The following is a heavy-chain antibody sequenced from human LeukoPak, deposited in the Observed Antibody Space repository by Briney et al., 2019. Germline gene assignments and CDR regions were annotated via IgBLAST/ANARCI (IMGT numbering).Heavy chain of an antibody. D-gene: IGHD3-9*01. V-gene: IGHV3-23*01. CDR1: AFTFISYA. Sequence: PGPSLRLSCAASAFTFISYAMSWVRQAPGKGLEWVSAISGIGGSTYYADSVKGRFTISRDNSKNKLYLQMNSLRAEDTAVYYCAIRTDILTGYYIPYFDYWGQGTLVTVSS. CDR2: ISGIGGST. J-gene: IGHJ4*02. CDR3: AIRTDILTGYYIPYFDY.